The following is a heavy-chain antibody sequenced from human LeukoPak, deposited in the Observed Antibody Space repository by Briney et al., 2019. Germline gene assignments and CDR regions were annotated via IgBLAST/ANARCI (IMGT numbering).Heavy chain of an antibody. CDR2: ISNSSGST. V-gene: IGHV3-23*01. D-gene: IGHD6-25*01. J-gene: IGHJ4*02. Sequence: GGSLRLSCAASGFTFSSYAMSWVRQAPGKGLEWVSSISNSSGSTYCADSVKGRFTISRDNSKNTLYLQMNSLRAEDTAVYYCASGGAPAGYWGQGTLVIVSS. CDR1: GFTFSSYA. CDR3: ASGGAPAGY.